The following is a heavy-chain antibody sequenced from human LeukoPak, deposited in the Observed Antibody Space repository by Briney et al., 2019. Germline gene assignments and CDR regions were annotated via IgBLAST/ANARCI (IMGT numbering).Heavy chain of an antibody. CDR2: ISGGSEDT. CDR3: ARTIAQYSNSWLYFYYGLDV. Sequence: GGSLRLSCAASGFTVSSLAMHWVRQAPGKGLEWVSSISGGSEDTYYADSVKGRFTISRDNSKSTLYLQMNSLRAEDTAVYYCARTIAQYSNSWLYFYYGLDVWGRGTTVTVSS. CDR1: GFTVSSLA. J-gene: IGHJ6*01. V-gene: IGHV3-23*01. D-gene: IGHD6-13*01.